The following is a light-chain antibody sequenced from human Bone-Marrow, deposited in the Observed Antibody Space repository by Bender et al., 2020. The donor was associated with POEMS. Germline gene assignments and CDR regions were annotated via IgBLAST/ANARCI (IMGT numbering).Light chain of an antibody. CDR3: AIWDGSLNGWV. CDR2: SDN. Sequence: QSVLIQPPSASGTPGQRVTISCSGRSSNIGSHLVNWYQQLPGTAPKLLIYSDNQRPSGVPDRFSGSKSGTSASLAISGLQSEDEADYYCAIWDGSLNGWVIGGGTKLTVL. CDR1: SSNIGSHL. J-gene: IGLJ3*02. V-gene: IGLV1-44*01.